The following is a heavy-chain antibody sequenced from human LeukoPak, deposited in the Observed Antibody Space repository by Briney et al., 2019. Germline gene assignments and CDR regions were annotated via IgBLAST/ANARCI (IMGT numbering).Heavy chain of an antibody. D-gene: IGHD2/OR15-2a*01. V-gene: IGHV3-7*01. CDR2: IKQDGSEK. Sequence: GGSLRLSCAASGFTFSSYWMSWVRQAPGKGLEWVANIKQDGSEKYHVDSVKGRFTISRDNAKNSLYLQMNSLRAEDTDVYYCARAGDVVIVTTNPFDYWGQGTLVTVSS. CDR1: GFTFSSYW. CDR3: ARAGDVVIVTTNPFDY. J-gene: IGHJ4*02.